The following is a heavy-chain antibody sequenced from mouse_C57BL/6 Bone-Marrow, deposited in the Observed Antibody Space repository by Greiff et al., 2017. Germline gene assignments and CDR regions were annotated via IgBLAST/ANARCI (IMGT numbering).Heavy chain of an antibody. J-gene: IGHJ3*01. V-gene: IGHV1-55*01. Sequence: QVQLKQPGAELVKPGASVKMSCKASGYTFTSYWITWVKQRPGQGLEWIGDIYPGSGSTNYNEKFKSKATLTVDTSSSTAYMLLSSLTSEDSAVYYCARSPYDYDVAYWGQGTLVTVSA. D-gene: IGHD2-4*01. CDR1: GYTFTSYW. CDR3: ARSPYDYDVAY. CDR2: IYPGSGST.